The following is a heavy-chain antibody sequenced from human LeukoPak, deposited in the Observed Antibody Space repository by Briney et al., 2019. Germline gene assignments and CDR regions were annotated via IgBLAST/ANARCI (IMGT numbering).Heavy chain of an antibody. CDR1: GYTFTGYY. CDR3: AGGWGSYSGSYGGVDY. CDR2: INPNSGGT. J-gene: IGHJ4*02. D-gene: IGHD1-26*01. V-gene: IGHV1-2*02. Sequence: GASVKVSCKASGYTFTGYYMHWVRQAPGQGLEWMGWINPNSGGTNYAQKFQGRVTMTRDTSISTAYMELSRLRSDDTAVYYCAGGWGSYSGSYGGVDYWGQGTLVIVSS.